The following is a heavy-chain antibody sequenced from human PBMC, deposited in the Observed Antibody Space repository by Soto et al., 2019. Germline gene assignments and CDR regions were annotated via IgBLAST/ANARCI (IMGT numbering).Heavy chain of an antibody. CDR2: ISTNGIP. J-gene: IGHJ4*02. CDR3: ARERREEIHSGYDSAY. D-gene: IGHD5-12*01. V-gene: IGHV4-4*07. CDR1: GDSLSNYY. Sequence: PSETLSLTCTVSGDSLSNYYWSWIRQPAGKGLEWIGRISTNGIPDYNPSLNSRVTISIDTSKNQFSLKVTSVTAADTAVYYCARERREEIHSGYDSAYWGQGALVTVSS.